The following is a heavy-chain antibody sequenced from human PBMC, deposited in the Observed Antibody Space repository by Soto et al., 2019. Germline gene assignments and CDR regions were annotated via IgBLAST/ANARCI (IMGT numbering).Heavy chain of an antibody. J-gene: IGHJ4*02. CDR3: AQDRGWGVVSPTHDY. D-gene: IGHD2-21*01. Sequence: EVQLLESGGGIVQPGGCLRVSCVASGFTFRNFVMSWVRQAPGKGLEWVSAIRGTGGETFYADSVKGRFTISRDNSKNTLYLQMNSLRDEDTALYFCAQDRGWGVVSPTHDYWGQGTLVTVSS. CDR2: IRGTGGET. CDR1: GFTFRNFV. V-gene: IGHV3-23*01.